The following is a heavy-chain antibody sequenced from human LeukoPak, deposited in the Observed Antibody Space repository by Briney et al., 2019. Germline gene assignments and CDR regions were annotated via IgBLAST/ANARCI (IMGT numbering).Heavy chain of an antibody. Sequence: GGTLRLSCAASGFTFSAYGMTWVRQAPGKGLEWVSHISDRGDNTYYADPVQGRFTISRDNAKRSLYLQMDSLRAEDTAVYYCARDASAYYWGQGTLVTVSS. CDR3: ARDASAYY. J-gene: IGHJ4*02. CDR2: ISDRGDNT. CDR1: GFTFSAYG. V-gene: IGHV3-23*01. D-gene: IGHD3-3*01.